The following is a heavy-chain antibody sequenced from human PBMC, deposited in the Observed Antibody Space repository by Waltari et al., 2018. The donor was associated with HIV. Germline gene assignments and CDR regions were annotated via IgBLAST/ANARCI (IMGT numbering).Heavy chain of an antibody. CDR3: TRDEFSSWSQSGGMDV. CDR2: INTGNGNT. V-gene: IGHV1-3*04. CDR1: GYTFVDYA. D-gene: IGHD6-13*01. J-gene: IGHJ6*02. Sequence: QVQLVQSGAEVKKPGASVKVSCKTSGYTFVDYAIHWGRQAPGQRLEWMGWINTGNGNTKYSQEFQGRVRITRDTSASTVFMELSRLRSEDTALYYCTRDEFSSWSQSGGMDVWGQGTTVTVS.